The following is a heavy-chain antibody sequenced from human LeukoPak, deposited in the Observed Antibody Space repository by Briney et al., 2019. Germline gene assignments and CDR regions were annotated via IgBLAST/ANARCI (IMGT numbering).Heavy chain of an antibody. CDR1: GYTFTGYY. J-gene: IGHJ4*02. CDR2: LKPISGDT. D-gene: IGHD6-13*01. CDR3: AGLRIEASGRVLDY. Sequence: ASVKVSCKASGYTFTGYYIHWVRQAPGQGLGWMGRLKPISGDTDYAQSFQGRVTMTRDTSTGTAYMEVTSLRTDDTAVYYCAGLRIEASGRVLDYWGQGTLVTVSS. V-gene: IGHV1-2*06.